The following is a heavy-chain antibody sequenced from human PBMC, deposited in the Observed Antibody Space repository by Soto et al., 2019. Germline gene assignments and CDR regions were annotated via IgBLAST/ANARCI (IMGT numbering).Heavy chain of an antibody. CDR1: GFTFNIYG. J-gene: IGHJ6*02. CDR3: ARDGDTIFGVVNVSGMDV. V-gene: IGHV3-30*03. Sequence: QPGGSLRLSCAASGFTFNIYGMHWVRQAPDKGLEWVALISYDGSNQYYADSVKGRFTISRDNSKNTLFLQMNSLRSDDTAVYYCARDGDTIFGVVNVSGMDVWGQGTTVTVSS. CDR2: ISYDGSNQ. D-gene: IGHD3-3*01.